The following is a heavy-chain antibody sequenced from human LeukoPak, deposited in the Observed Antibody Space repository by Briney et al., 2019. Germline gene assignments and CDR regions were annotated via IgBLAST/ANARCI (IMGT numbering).Heavy chain of an antibody. V-gene: IGHV4-59*08. Sequence: PSETLSLTCTVSGASISSYYWSWIRQPPGKGLEWIGYIYYSGSTNYNPSLKSRVTISVDTSKNQFSLKLSSVTAADTAVYYCARQGYSSGWTSLVDYWGQGTLVTVSS. CDR2: IYYSGST. CDR1: GASISSYY. D-gene: IGHD6-19*01. CDR3: ARQGYSSGWTSLVDY. J-gene: IGHJ4*02.